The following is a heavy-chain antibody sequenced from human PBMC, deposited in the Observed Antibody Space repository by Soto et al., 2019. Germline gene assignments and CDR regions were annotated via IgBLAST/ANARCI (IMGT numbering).Heavy chain of an antibody. CDR1: GGSISSGDYY. CDR3: ARDSAPDYDSSLDY. J-gene: IGHJ4*02. V-gene: IGHV4-30-4*01. Sequence: PSETLSLTCTVSGGSISSGDYYWSWIRQPPGKGLEWIGYIYYSGSTYYNPSLKSRVTISVDTSKNQFSLKLSSVTAADTAVYYCARDSAPDYDSSLDYWGQGTLVTV. D-gene: IGHD3-22*01. CDR2: IYYSGST.